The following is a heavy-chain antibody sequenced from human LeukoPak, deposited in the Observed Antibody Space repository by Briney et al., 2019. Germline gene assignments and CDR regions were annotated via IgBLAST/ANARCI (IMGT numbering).Heavy chain of an antibody. CDR3: AEDLAANSSGWYLDY. V-gene: IGHV3-30*18. Sequence: PGRSLRLSCAASGFTFSSYGMHWVRQAPGKGLEWVAVISYDGSKKYYADSVKGQFTISRDNSKNTLYLQMNSLRAEDTAVYHCAEDLAANSSGWYLDYWGQGTLVTVSS. D-gene: IGHD6-19*01. J-gene: IGHJ4*02. CDR1: GFTFSSYG. CDR2: ISYDGSKK.